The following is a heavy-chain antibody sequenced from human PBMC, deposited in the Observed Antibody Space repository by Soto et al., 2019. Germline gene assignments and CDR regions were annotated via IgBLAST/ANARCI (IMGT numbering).Heavy chain of an antibody. CDR2: INEDGSEE. Sequence: EVQMVESGGGLVQPGGSLRLSCAASGVSISDYWMSWVRQAPGKGLEWVGNINEDGSEENYVDSVKGRFTISRDNARNSLYLQMNSLRVEDTAVYYCCHTWVGGQGTLVTVSS. CDR1: GVSISDYW. CDR3: CHTWV. J-gene: IGHJ4*02. V-gene: IGHV3-7*01. D-gene: IGHD1-26*01.